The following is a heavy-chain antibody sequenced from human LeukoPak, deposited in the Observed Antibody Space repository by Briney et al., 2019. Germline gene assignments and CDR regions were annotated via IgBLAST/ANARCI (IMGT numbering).Heavy chain of an antibody. CDR2: IRWKSGSI. CDR1: GFSFDVYA. J-gene: IGHJ3*02. V-gene: IGHV3-9*03. CDR3: GKAIHGTTGTAEAFDI. D-gene: IGHD1-1*01. Sequence: GRSLRLASVAYGFSFDVYAMHWVRQAPGEGLGWVSGIRWKSGSIGYADSVKGRFTTSRDNTKNYLYLQMNSLRDEDMAFYYCGKAIHGTTGTAEAFDIWGQGTMVTVSS.